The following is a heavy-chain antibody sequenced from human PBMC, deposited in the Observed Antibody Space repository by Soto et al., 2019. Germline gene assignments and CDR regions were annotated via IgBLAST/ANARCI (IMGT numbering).Heavy chain of an antibody. J-gene: IGHJ5*02. CDR2: IIPIFGTA. Sequence: SVKVSCKASGGTFSSYAISWVRQAPGQGLEWMGGIIPIFGTANYAQKFQGRVTITADESTSTAYMELSSLRSEDTAVYYCARAAQGPTWFDPWGQGTLVTVSS. V-gene: IGHV1-69*13. D-gene: IGHD4-17*01. CDR3: ARAAQGPTWFDP. CDR1: GGTFSSYA.